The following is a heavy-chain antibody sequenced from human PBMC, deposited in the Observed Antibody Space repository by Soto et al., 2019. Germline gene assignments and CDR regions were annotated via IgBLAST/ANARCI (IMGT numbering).Heavy chain of an antibody. CDR1: GGSISSGGYY. CDR2: IYYSGST. J-gene: IGHJ6*03. V-gene: IGHV4-31*03. Sequence: QVQLQESGPGLVKPSQTLSLTCTVSGGSISSGGYYWSWIRQHPGKGLEWIGYIYYSGSTYYNPSLKRRVTISVDTSKNQFSLKLSSVTAADTAVYYCARVIAAAGAYYYYYYYMDVWGKGTTVTVSS. CDR3: ARVIAAAGAYYYYYYYMDV. D-gene: IGHD6-13*01.